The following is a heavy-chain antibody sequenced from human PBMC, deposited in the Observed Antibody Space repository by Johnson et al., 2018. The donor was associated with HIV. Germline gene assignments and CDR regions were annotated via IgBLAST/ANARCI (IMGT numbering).Heavy chain of an antibody. V-gene: IGHV3-30*04. CDR1: RFTFSSYA. CDR3: ARAEQLAGGAFDI. J-gene: IGHJ3*02. D-gene: IGHD6-6*01. Sequence: QVQLVESGGGVVQPGRSLRLSCAASRFTFSSYAMHWVSQAPGKGLEWVAVIWYDGSKKYYADSVKGRFTISRDNSKNTLYLQMNSLRAEDTAVYYCARAEQLAGGAFDIWGQGTMVTVSS. CDR2: IWYDGSKK.